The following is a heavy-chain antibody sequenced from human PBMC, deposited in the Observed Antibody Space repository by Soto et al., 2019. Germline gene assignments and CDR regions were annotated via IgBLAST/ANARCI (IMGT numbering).Heavy chain of an antibody. CDR2: INPNSGGT. Sequence: QVQLVQSGAEVKKPGASVKVSCKASGYTFTGYYMHWVRQAPGQGLEWMGWINPNSGGTNYAQKFQGWVTMTRDTSISTAYMELGRLRSVDTAVDDCARDDGSWQYWGQGTLVTVSS. V-gene: IGHV1-2*04. J-gene: IGHJ4*02. CDR3: ARDDGSWQY. D-gene: IGHD3-10*01. CDR1: GYTFTGYY.